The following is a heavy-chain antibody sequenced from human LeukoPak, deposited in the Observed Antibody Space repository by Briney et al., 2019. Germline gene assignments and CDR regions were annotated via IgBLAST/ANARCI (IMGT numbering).Heavy chain of an antibody. CDR3: AKDLSLVVVTTMGY. J-gene: IGHJ4*02. Sequence: PGGSLRLSCAASGFTFSNYAMSWVRQAPGKGLEWVSGISGSGGSTYYADSVKGHFTISRDNSKNTLYLQMNSLRAEDTAVYYCAKDLSLVVVTTMGYWGQGTLVTVSS. V-gene: IGHV3-23*01. CDR2: ISGSGGST. D-gene: IGHD2-21*02. CDR1: GFTFSNYA.